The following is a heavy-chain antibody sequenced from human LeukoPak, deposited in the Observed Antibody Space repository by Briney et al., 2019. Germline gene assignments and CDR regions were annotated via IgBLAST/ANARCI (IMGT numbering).Heavy chain of an antibody. D-gene: IGHD5/OR15-5a*01. J-gene: IGHJ4*02. CDR2: IKSKADGGAT. CDR1: GLTFSDAW. V-gene: IGHV3-15*01. CDR3: TTRGSGFYAYAFAVIIPDY. Sequence: GGSLRLSCAASGLTFSDAWMSWVRQAPGKGLEWVGHIKSKADGGATDYAAPVKGRFTISRDDSKNTLYLQVDSLKTEDTAVYYCTTRGSGFYAYAFAVIIPDYWGQGTLVTVSS.